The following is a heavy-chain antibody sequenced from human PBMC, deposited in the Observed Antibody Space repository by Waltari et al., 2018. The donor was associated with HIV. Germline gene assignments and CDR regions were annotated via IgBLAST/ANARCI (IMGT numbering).Heavy chain of an antibody. CDR3: ARDLKDYDFWSPVDV. CDR1: GFTFSTYW. V-gene: IGHV3-7*01. J-gene: IGHJ6*02. D-gene: IGHD3-3*01. Sequence: EVQLVESGGGLVQPGGSLRLSCAASGFTFSTYWMTWVRQAPGKGLEWVANIKQDGRGKYYADSVKGRFTVSRDNNKKSLYLQMSSLRAEDTAVYYCARDLKDYDFWSPVDVWGQGTTVTVSS. CDR2: IKQDGRGK.